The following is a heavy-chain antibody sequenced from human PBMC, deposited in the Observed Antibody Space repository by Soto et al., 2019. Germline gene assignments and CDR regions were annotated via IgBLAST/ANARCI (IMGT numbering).Heavy chain of an antibody. Sequence: PSQTLSLTCAISGDSVSSKSAAWKWIRQSPSRGLEWLGRTCYRSKWIYDYALPMKNRISINPDTSKNQFSLQLSSVTPEDTAVYYCARGVHIVVAVEDGMDVWGQGNTVTVSS. CDR2: TCYRSKWIY. V-gene: IGHV6-1*01. J-gene: IGHJ6*02. CDR3: ARGVHIVVAVEDGMDV. CDR1: GDSVSSKSAA. D-gene: IGHD6-19*01.